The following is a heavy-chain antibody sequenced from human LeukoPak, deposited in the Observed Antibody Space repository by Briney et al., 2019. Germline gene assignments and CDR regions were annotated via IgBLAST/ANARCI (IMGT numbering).Heavy chain of an antibody. CDR3: AKDNIFYGSGSYWDY. J-gene: IGHJ4*02. D-gene: IGHD3-10*01. CDR1: GFTFSNYA. Sequence: GGSLRLSCAASGFTFSNYAMSWVRQAPGKGLEWVSGISTSGGTTYYADSVKGRFTISRDNSKNTLYLQMNSLRAEDTAVYYCAKDNIFYGSGSYWDYWGQGTLVTVSS. V-gene: IGHV3-23*01. CDR2: ISTSGGTT.